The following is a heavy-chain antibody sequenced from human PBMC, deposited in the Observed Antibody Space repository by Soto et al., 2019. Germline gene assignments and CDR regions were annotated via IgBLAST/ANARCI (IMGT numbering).Heavy chain of an antibody. D-gene: IGHD4-17*01. CDR1: GFTFNYFT. CDR3: ARLRSDAFDI. J-gene: IGHJ3*02. V-gene: IGHV3-21*04. Sequence: EVQLVESGGGLVKPGESLRLSCAASGFTFNYFTMNWVRQAPGKGLEWVASISSSSSHKYSADSVRGRFTFARYNANNSLYLQMNRLRVEDTAVYYCARLRSDAFDIWGQGTLVTVSS. CDR2: ISSSSSHK.